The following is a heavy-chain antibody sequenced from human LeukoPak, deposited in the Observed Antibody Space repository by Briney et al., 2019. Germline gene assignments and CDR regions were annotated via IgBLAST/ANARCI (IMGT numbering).Heavy chain of an antibody. Sequence: ASMNVSCKSSGFTFTDYYIHWVRQAPGQGLEWMGYIGPHSSGTSCPQEFEGRVTMTRDSSMSTAYMEVTRLRSDDTAVYYCAREGNGLLSKGFDYWGQGTLVTVSS. CDR1: GFTFTDYY. CDR3: AREGNGLLSKGFDY. J-gene: IGHJ4*02. V-gene: IGHV1-2*02. D-gene: IGHD2/OR15-2a*01. CDR2: IGPHSSGT.